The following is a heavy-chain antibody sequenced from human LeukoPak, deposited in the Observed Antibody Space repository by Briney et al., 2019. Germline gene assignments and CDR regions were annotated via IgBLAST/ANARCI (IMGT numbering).Heavy chain of an antibody. J-gene: IGHJ4*02. V-gene: IGHV1-46*01. CDR1: GYTFTTYS. CDR3: ASTELGTNNYYFDY. D-gene: IGHD7-27*01. CDR2: INPSGGTT. Sequence: ASVKVSCKASGYTFTTYSMHWVRRAPGQGLEWLGIINPSGGTTTYPQKFQGRVTMTRDTSTGTVYMELSSLRSEDTAVYYCASTELGTNNYYFDYWGQGTLVTVSS.